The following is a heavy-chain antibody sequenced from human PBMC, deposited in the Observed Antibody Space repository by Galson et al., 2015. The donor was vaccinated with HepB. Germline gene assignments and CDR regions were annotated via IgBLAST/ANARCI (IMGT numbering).Heavy chain of an antibody. V-gene: IGHV3-23*01. CDR1: RFTFSCYA. D-gene: IGHD2-2*01. Sequence: SLRLSCAASRFTFSCYAMSWVRQAPGKGLEWVSVISGSGGSTYYGDSVKGRFTISRDNSKNTLYLQMNSLRAEDTAVYYCAKEGFRLVSVALDYWGQGTLVTVSS. CDR3: AKEGFRLVSVALDY. J-gene: IGHJ4*02. CDR2: ISGSGGST.